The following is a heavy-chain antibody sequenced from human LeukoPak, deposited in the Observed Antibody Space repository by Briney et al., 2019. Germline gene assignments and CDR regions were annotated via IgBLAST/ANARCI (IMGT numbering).Heavy chain of an antibody. J-gene: IGHJ5*02. CDR1: GYAFTTSD. CDR2: MSPYGGNT. CDR3: ARGGSFGLKANLDA. V-gene: IGHV1-8*01. D-gene: IGHD3/OR15-3a*01. Sequence: ASVKVSCKASGYAFTTSDINWVRQATGQGLEWMGWMSPYGGNTRYAQKFQARITMTRNTSASTAYMELSSLTSEDTAVYYCARGGSFGLKANLDAWGQGTLVTVSS.